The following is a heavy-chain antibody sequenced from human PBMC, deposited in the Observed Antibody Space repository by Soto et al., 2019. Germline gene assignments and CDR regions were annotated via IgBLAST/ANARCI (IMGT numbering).Heavy chain of an antibody. CDR1: GGSISSGGYS. Sequence: QLQLQESGSGLVKPSQTLSLTCAVSGGSISSGGYSWSWIRQPPGKGLEWIGYIYHSGSTYYNPALKRRVSISVDRSKNQLSLKLSSVTAADTAVYYCASGQQLVRNYWGQGTLVTVSS. CDR2: IYHSGST. V-gene: IGHV4-30-2*01. CDR3: ASGQQLVRNY. J-gene: IGHJ4*02. D-gene: IGHD6-13*01.